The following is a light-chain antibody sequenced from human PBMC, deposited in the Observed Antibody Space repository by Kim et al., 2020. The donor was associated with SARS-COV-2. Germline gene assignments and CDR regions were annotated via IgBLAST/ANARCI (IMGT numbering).Light chain of an antibody. Sequence: VALGQTVRITCQGDSLRSYYASWYQQKPGQAPVLVIYGKNNRPSGIPDRFSGSSSGNTASLTITGAQAEDEADYYCNSRDSSGTYVFGTGTKVTVL. CDR3: NSRDSSGTYV. CDR1: SLRSYY. V-gene: IGLV3-19*01. CDR2: GKN. J-gene: IGLJ1*01.